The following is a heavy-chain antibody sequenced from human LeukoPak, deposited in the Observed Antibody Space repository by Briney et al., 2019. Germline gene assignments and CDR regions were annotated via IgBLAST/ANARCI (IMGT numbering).Heavy chain of an antibody. D-gene: IGHD3-3*01. J-gene: IGHJ3*02. CDR2: IYYSGST. V-gene: IGHV4-39*07. CDR1: GDSISSSSYY. Sequence: NASETLSLTCTVSGDSISSSSYYWGWIRQSPGKGLECIGSIYYSGSTYYNPSLKSRVTISVDTSKNQLSLKLSSVTAADTAVYYCARTKGITIFGVGPLGCFDIWGQGKMVTISS. CDR3: ARTKGITIFGVGPLGCFDI.